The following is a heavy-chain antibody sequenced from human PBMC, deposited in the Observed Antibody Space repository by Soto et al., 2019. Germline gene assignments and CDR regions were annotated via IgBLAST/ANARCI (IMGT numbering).Heavy chain of an antibody. D-gene: IGHD3-10*01. CDR1: GFTFSSYA. V-gene: IGHV3-30-3*01. CDR3: ARDAGGGGVIPPVPYYYYGMDV. J-gene: IGHJ6*02. Sequence: QVQLVESGGGVVQPGRSLRLSCAASGFTFSSYAMHWVRQAPGKGLEWVAVISYDGSNKYYADSVKGRFTISRDNSKNTLYLQRDSLRAEDTAVYYCARDAGGGGVIPPVPYYYYGMDVWGQGTTVTVSS. CDR2: ISYDGSNK.